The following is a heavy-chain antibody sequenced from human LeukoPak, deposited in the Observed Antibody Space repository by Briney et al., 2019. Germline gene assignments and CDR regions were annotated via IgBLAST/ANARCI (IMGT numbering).Heavy chain of an antibody. Sequence: SETLSLTCTVSGGSITNTNYYWAWIRQPPGEGLEWIGRVYHSGITYYTPSLKSRVSIAVDTSKTQFSLKLSSVTAADTAVYYCARDNKPAGFWSTYYMDVWGKGTTVTVSS. CDR3: ARDNKPAGFWSTYYMDV. J-gene: IGHJ6*03. V-gene: IGHV4-39*07. CDR1: GGSITNTNYY. CDR2: VYHSGIT. D-gene: IGHD3-3*01.